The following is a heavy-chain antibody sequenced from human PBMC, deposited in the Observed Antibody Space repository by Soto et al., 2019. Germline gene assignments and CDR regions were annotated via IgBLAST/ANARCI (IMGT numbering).Heavy chain of an antibody. CDR3: AREGLRLGELSFDY. D-gene: IGHD3-16*02. J-gene: IGHJ4*02. V-gene: IGHV1-2*04. Sequence: ASVKVSCKASGYTFTGYYMHWVRQAPGQGLEWMGWINPNSGGTNYAQKFQGWVTMTRDTSISTAYMELSRLRSDDTAVYYCAREGLRLGELSFDYWGQGTLVTVSS. CDR1: GYTFTGYY. CDR2: INPNSGGT.